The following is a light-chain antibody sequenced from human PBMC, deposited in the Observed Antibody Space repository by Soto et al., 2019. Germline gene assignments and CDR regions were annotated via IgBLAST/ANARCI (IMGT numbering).Light chain of an antibody. CDR3: AAWDAPLNGLV. V-gene: IGLV1-44*01. Sequence: QSVLTQPPSASGTPGQRVTISCSGSSSNIGSNTVNWYQQLPGTAPKLLIYNNNQRPSGVPDRFSGSKSGTSASLAISGLQPADEADYYCAAWDAPLNGLVFGTGTKLPVL. CDR2: NNN. CDR1: SSNIGSNT. J-gene: IGLJ1*01.